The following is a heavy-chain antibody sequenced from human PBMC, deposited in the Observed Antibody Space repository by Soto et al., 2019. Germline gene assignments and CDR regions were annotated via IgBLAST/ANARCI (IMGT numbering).Heavy chain of an antibody. V-gene: IGHV4-34*01. D-gene: IGHD2-21*02. CDR1: GGSFSGYY. CDR2: INHSGST. CDR3: ARVRHILVVTVTPTKNPKYYFDY. J-gene: IGHJ4*02. Sequence: SETLSLTCAVYGGSFSGYYWSWIRQPPGKGLEWIGEINHSGSTNYNPSLKSRVTISVDTSKNQFSLKLSSVTAADTAVYYCARVRHILVVTVTPTKNPKYYFDYWAQGTLVTVSS.